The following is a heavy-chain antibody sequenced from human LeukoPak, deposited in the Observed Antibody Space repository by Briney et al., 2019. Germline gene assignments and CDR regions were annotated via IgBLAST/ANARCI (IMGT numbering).Heavy chain of an antibody. J-gene: IGHJ4*02. CDR2: ISAYNGNT. CDR1: GYTFTSYG. CDR3: ARDLPNYGSSGLFDY. Sequence: ASVKVSCKASGYTFTSYGISWVRQAPGQGLEWMGWISAYNGNTNYAQKLQGRVTMTTDTSTSTAYMELRSLRSDDTAVYYCARDLPNYGSSGLFDYWGQGTLVTVSS. D-gene: IGHD3-22*01. V-gene: IGHV1-18*01.